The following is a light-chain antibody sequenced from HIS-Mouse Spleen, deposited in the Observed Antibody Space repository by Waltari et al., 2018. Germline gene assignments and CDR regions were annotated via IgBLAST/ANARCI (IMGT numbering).Light chain of an antibody. V-gene: IGLV2-23*01. CDR1: SSDVGSSYL. CDR3: CSYAGSSTLV. J-gene: IGLJ2*01. CDR2: EGS. Sequence: QSALTQPASASGSPGQSITISCTGTSSDVGSSYLVSWYQQHPGKAPKLMIYEGSKRPSGVSNRFSGSKSGNTASLTISGLQAEDEADYYCCSYAGSSTLVFGGGTKLTVL.